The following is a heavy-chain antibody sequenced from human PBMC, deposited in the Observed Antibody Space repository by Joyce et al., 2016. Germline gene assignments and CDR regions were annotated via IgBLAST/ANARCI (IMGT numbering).Heavy chain of an antibody. CDR3: VRGTVGSPGMDV. CDR2: INKEGSEK. Sequence: EVQLVESGGGLVQPGGSLRLSCAASGFTFSRYWMNWVRQAQGKGLEGVANINKEGSEKYYVDSVKGRFTISRDYAKNSVYLQMNSLRAEDTAVYYCVRGTVGSPGMDVWGQGTTVTVSS. J-gene: IGHJ6*02. V-gene: IGHV3-7*01. D-gene: IGHD1-26*01. CDR1: GFTFSRYW.